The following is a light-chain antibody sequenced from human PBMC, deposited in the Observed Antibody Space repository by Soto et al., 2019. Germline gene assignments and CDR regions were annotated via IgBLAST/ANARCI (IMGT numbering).Light chain of an antibody. CDR1: SSDVGGYNY. CDR3: CSYAGSYTWV. Sequence: QSALTQPRSVSGSPGQSVTISCTGTSSDVGGYNYVSWYQQHPGKAPKLMIYDVNKRPSGVPDRFSGSKSGNTASLTISALQAEDEADYYCCSYAGSYTWVFGGGTKLTVL. J-gene: IGLJ3*02. CDR2: DVN. V-gene: IGLV2-11*01.